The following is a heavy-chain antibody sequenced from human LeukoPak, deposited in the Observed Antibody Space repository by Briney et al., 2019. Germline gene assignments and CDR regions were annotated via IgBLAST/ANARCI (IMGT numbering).Heavy chain of an antibody. CDR1: GFTFSSYA. J-gene: IGHJ3*02. Sequence: PGGSLRLSCVASGFTFSSYAMHWVRQAPGKGLEYVSAISSNGGSTYYANSVKGRFTISRDNSKNTLYLQMGSLRAEDMAVYYCARWDYGDYRYGAFDIWGQGTMVTVSS. CDR2: ISSNGGST. CDR3: ARWDYGDYRYGAFDI. D-gene: IGHD4-17*01. V-gene: IGHV3-64*01.